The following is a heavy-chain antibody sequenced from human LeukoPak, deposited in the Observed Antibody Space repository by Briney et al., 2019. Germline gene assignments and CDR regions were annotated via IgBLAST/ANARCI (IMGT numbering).Heavy chain of an antibody. J-gene: IGHJ4*02. Sequence: GASVTVSCKASGYTFTTYGISWVRQAPGQRLEWRGWISAYNGNTNYAQKLQGRVTMTTDTSTSTAYMELRSLRSDDTAVYYCARDHCSSTSCYSDYWGQGTLVTVSS. V-gene: IGHV1-18*04. CDR3: ARDHCSSTSCYSDY. D-gene: IGHD2-2*02. CDR1: GYTFTTYG. CDR2: ISAYNGNT.